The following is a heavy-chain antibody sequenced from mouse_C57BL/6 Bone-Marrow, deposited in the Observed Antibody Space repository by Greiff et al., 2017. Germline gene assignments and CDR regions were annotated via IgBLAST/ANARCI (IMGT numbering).Heavy chain of an antibody. V-gene: IGHV1-80*01. CDR3: AREGGYFAWFAY. CDR2: IYPGDGDT. D-gene: IGHD2-3*01. CDR1: GYAFSSYW. J-gene: IGHJ3*01. Sequence: QVQLQQSGAELVKPGASVKISCKASGYAFSSYWMNWVKQRPGKGLEWIGQIYPGDGDTNDNGKFKGKATLTADKSSSTAYMQLSSRTSEDSAVYFCAREGGYFAWFAYWGQGTLVTVSA.